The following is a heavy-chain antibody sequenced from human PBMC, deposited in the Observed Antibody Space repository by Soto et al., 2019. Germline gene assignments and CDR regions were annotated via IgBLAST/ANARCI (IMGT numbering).Heavy chain of an antibody. V-gene: IGHV3-23*01. CDR2: ISDDSSRT. CDR3: VKGGWLGF. D-gene: IGHD2-15*01. J-gene: IGHJ4*02. Sequence: EVQLLESGGGLVQPGGSLRLSCAASGFSFSTFEMSWVRQAPGRGLEWVSFISDDSSRTYYADAVKGRFTISRDNSKYTLYLQMNSLTAGDAAVYACVKGGWLGFWGQGTMVTVSS. CDR1: GFSFSTFE.